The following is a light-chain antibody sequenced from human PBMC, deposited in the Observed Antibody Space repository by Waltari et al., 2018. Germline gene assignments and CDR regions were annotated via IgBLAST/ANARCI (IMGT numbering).Light chain of an antibody. CDR3: QQYDNLPYT. CDR2: VAS. J-gene: IGKJ2*01. V-gene: IGKV1-33*01. CDR1: QDNSNF. Sequence: DIQMTQSPSSLSASVGDRVTITCQASQDNSNFLNWFHQKPGNAPKLLIYVASNLETGVPSRFSGSGSGTDFTFTISNLQPEDIATYYCQQYDNLPYTFGQGTKLEIK.